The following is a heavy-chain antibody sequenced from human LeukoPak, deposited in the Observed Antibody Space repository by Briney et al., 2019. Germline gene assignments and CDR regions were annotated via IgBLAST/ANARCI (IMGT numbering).Heavy chain of an antibody. J-gene: IGHJ4*02. Sequence: SETLSLTCAVYGESFSGFYWSWIRRPPGKGLGWIGEINHSGTTNYSPSLKSRVIISTDTSKNQFSVRLMSVTASDTAVYYCARGPSRGGKYRGFFDYWGQGTLVAVSS. CDR1: GESFSGFY. CDR3: ARGPSRGGKYRGFFDY. CDR2: INHSGTT. D-gene: IGHD2-21*01. V-gene: IGHV4-34*01.